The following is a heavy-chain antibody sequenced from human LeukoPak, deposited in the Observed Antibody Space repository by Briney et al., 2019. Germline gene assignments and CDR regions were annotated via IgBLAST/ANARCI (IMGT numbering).Heavy chain of an antibody. CDR1: GGSISYYY. J-gene: IGHJ6*02. CDR2: IYYSGTT. CDR3: AREDPQTTVPEGMDV. V-gene: IGHV4-59*01. D-gene: IGHD4-17*01. Sequence: ASETLSLTCTVSGGSISYYYWSWIRQSPGNGLEWIGYIYYSGTTNYNPSLKRRVTISVDTSKNQFSLQLRSVTAADTAVYYCAREDPQTTVPEGMDVWGQGTTVTVSS.